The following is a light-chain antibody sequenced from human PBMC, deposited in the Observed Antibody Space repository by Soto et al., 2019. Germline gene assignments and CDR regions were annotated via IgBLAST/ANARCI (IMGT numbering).Light chain of an antibody. Sequence: QSVLTQPPSLSGAPGQRVTISCTGSSSNIGAGYDVHWYQQLPGTAPKLLIYGNSNRPSGVPDRFSGSKSGTSASLAITGLQAEDEADYYCQSYDSSRYVFGTGTKVTVL. V-gene: IGLV1-40*01. CDR2: GNS. CDR1: SSNIGAGYD. J-gene: IGLJ1*01. CDR3: QSYDSSRYV.